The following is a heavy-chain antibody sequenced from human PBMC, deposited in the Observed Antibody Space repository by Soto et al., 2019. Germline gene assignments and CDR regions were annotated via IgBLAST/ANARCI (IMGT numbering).Heavy chain of an antibody. CDR1: GYNFTSYG. CDR2: ISAYNGNT. J-gene: IGHJ3*02. D-gene: IGHD1-26*01. Sequence: ASVKVSCKASGYNFTSYGISWVRQAPGQGLEWMGWISAYNGNTNYAQKLQGRVTMTTDTSTSTAYMELRSLRSDDTAVYYCARDWELVRAFDIWGQGTMVTVSS. V-gene: IGHV1-18*01. CDR3: ARDWELVRAFDI.